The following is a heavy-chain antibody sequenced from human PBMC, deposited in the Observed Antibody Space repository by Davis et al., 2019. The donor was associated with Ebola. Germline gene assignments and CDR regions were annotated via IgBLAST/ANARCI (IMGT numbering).Heavy chain of an antibody. CDR3: ARDLLSNKGPRVRYGYGMDV. J-gene: IGHJ6*02. CDR1: GYTFTGYY. D-gene: IGHD1-1*01. V-gene: IGHV1-2*02. CDR2: INPNSGGT. Sequence: AASVKVSCKASGYTFTGYYMHWVRQAPGQGLEWMGWINPNSGGTNYAQKFQGRVTMTRDTSISTAYMELSRPRSDDTAVYYCARDLLSNKGPRVRYGYGMDVWGQGTTVTVSS.